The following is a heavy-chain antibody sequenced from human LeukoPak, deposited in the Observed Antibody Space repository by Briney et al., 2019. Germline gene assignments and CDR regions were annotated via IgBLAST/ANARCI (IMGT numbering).Heavy chain of an antibody. Sequence: SETLSLTCTVSGGSISSYYWSWIRQPPGKGLEWIGYIYYSGSTNYNPSLKSRVTISVDTSKNQFSLRLSSVTAADTAVYYCARVRGYSYVSFDYWGQGTLVTVSS. J-gene: IGHJ4*02. CDR3: ARVRGYSYVSFDY. CDR2: IYYSGST. D-gene: IGHD5-18*01. V-gene: IGHV4-59*01. CDR1: GGSISSYY.